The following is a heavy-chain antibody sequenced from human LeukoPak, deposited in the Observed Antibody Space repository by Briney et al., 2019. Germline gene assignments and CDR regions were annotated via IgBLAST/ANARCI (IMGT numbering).Heavy chain of an antibody. CDR2: IYYSGST. CDR1: GGSISSYY. D-gene: IGHD1-26*01. Sequence: SETLSLTCTVSGGSISSYYWSWIRQPPGKGLEWIGYIYYSGSTNCNPSLKSRVTISVDTSKNQFSLKLSSVTAADTAVYYCARIESGSYYDYWGQGTLVTVSS. CDR3: ARIESGSYYDY. J-gene: IGHJ4*02. V-gene: IGHV4-59*08.